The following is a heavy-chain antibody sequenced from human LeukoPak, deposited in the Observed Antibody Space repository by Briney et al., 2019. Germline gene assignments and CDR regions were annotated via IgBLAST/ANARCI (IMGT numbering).Heavy chain of an antibody. J-gene: IGHJ4*02. D-gene: IGHD2-2*01. CDR2: INPNSGDT. CDR3: ARDYCSSTSCLFDY. V-gene: IGHV1-2*06. Sequence: WASVNVSCKASGYTFTGYHLHWVRQAPGHGLEWMGRINPNSGDTIYAQKFQGRVTMTRDTSISTAYMELSRLRSDDTAVYYCARDYCSSTSCLFDYWGQGTLVTVSS. CDR1: GYTFTGYH.